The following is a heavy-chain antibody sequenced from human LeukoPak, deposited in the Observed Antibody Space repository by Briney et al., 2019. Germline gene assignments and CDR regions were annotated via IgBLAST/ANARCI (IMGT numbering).Heavy chain of an antibody. D-gene: IGHD4-23*01. V-gene: IGHV3-9*01. J-gene: IGHJ6*02. CDR2: INWNSDTK. Sequence: GRSLRLSCVGSGFAFHNYAMHWVRRPPGKGLEWVSAINWNSDTKAYADAVKGRFTISRHRARNSLYLQMDSLRPEDTALYYCAKDTGGNGAYFYAMDVWGQGTSVTVSS. CDR3: AKDTGGNGAYFYAMDV. CDR1: GFAFHNYA.